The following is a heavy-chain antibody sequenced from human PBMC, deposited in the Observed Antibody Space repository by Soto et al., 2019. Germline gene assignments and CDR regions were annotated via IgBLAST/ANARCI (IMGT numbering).Heavy chain of an antibody. CDR3: AHRPSYCSGGSCYSGFDY. J-gene: IGHJ4*02. CDR1: GFSLSTSGVG. D-gene: IGHD2-15*01. Sequence: QITLKESGPTLVKPTQTLTLTCTFSGFSLSTSGVGVGWIRQPPGKALEWLALIYWDDDKRYSPSLKSRLTITEDPSKNQVVLTMTIMDPVDTATYYCAHRPSYCSGGSCYSGFDYWGQGTLVTVSS. CDR2: IYWDDDK. V-gene: IGHV2-5*02.